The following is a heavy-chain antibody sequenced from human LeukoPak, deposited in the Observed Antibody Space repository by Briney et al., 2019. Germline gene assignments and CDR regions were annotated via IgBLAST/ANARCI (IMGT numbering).Heavy chain of an antibody. CDR1: GGSISSSSYY. D-gene: IGHD2-15*01. Sequence: SETLSLTCTVSGGSISSSSYYWGWIRQPPGKGLEWIGSIYYSGSTYYNPSLKSRVTISVGTSKNQFSLKLSSVTAADTAVYYCARSRSGGTRAYYFDYWGQGTLVTVSS. J-gene: IGHJ4*02. CDR2: IYYSGST. CDR3: ARSRSGGTRAYYFDY. V-gene: IGHV4-39*07.